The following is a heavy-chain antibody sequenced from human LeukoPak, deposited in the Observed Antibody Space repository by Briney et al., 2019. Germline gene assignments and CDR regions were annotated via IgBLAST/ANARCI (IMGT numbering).Heavy chain of an antibody. D-gene: IGHD3-9*01. CDR1: GFTFTNYW. V-gene: IGHV5-51*01. CDR3: ARRYYDILTGYYHYFDY. J-gene: IGHJ4*02. CDR2: IYPDDSDT. Sequence: GESLKISCKASGFTFTNYWIGWVRQMPGKGLEWMGIIYPDDSDTRYSPSLEGHVTISADKSSTTAYLQWSSLKASDTAIYYCARRYYDILTGYYHYFDYWGQGTLVTVSS.